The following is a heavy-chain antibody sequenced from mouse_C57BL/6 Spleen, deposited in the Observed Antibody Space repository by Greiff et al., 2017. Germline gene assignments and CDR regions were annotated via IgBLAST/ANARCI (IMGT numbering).Heavy chain of an antibody. CDR3: ARSHYYGSGYFDV. CDR1: GFTFSDYG. D-gene: IGHD1-1*01. CDR2: ISSGSSTI. V-gene: IGHV5-17*01. J-gene: IGHJ1*03. Sequence: EVQLVESGGGLVKPGGSLKLSCAASGFTFSDYGMHWVRQAPEKGLEWVAYISSGSSTIYYADTVKGRFTISRDNAKNTLFLQMTSLRSEDTAMYYCARSHYYGSGYFDVWGTGTTVTVSS.